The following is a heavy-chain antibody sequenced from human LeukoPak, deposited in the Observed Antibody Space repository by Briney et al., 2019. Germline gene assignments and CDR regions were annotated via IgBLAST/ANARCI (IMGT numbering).Heavy chain of an antibody. D-gene: IGHD6-13*01. CDR2: IYYSGST. Sequence: TPSQTLSLTCTVSGGPISSGGYYWSWIRQHPGKGLEWIGYIYYSGSTNYNPSLKSRVTISVDTSKNQFSLKLSSVTAADTAVYYCARGAIAAAGRTRRKTEYFQHWGQGTLVTVSS. V-gene: IGHV4-31*03. CDR3: ARGAIAAAGRTRRKTEYFQH. J-gene: IGHJ1*01. CDR1: GGPISSGGYY.